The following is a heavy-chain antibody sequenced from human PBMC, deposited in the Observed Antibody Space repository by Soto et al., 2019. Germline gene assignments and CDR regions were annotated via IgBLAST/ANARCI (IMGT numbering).Heavy chain of an antibody. J-gene: IGHJ4*02. CDR3: ARTHIHMVRGVIDY. CDR2: ISAYNGNT. V-gene: IGHV1-18*04. CDR1: GYTFTSYG. D-gene: IGHD3-10*01. Sequence: QVQLVQSGAEVKKPGASVKVSCKASGYTFTSYGISWVRQAPGQGLEWMGWISAYNGNTNYAQKLQGRVTMTTDTSTSTEYLELRSLRSEDKAVYYCARTHIHMVRGVIDYWGQGTLVTVSS.